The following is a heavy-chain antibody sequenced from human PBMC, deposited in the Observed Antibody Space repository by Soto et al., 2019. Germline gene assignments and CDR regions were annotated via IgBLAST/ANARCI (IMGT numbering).Heavy chain of an antibody. CDR1: GYSFTSYW. CDR2: IDPIDSYT. CDR3: ARRAHMSRRGETFSYYYYGMDV. D-gene: IGHD3-16*01. J-gene: IGHJ6*02. V-gene: IGHV5-10-1*01. Sequence: GESLKISCKGSGYSFTSYWISWVRQMPGKGLEWMGRIDPIDSYTNYSPSFQGHVTISADKSISTAYLQWSSLKASDTAMYYCARRAHMSRRGETFSYYYYGMDVWGQGPTVTVSS.